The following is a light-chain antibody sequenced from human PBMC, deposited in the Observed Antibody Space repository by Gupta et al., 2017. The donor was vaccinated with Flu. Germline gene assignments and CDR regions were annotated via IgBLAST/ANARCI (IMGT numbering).Light chain of an antibody. CDR2: DDS. Sequence: GGNNVGSKRVHWYQQRPGQDPVLVVFDDSSRPSGIPERFSGSNSGSTATLTISRVEAGDEADYYCQVWDSSSDHVVVGGGTKLTVL. J-gene: IGLJ2*01. CDR1: NVGSKR. CDR3: QVWDSSSDHVV. V-gene: IGLV3-21*02.